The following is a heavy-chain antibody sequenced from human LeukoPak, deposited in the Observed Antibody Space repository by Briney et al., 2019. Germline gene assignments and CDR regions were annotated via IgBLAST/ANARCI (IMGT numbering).Heavy chain of an antibody. J-gene: IGHJ4*02. D-gene: IGHD5-12*01. CDR3: ARIYSGYGKSGDY. CDR2: IRSDGSDA. CDR1: GFSFSITW. Sequence: TGGSLRLSCAASGFSFSITWMHWVRQVPGKGLVWVSRIRSDGSDARYAESVKGRFTISRDNAKNTLYLQMNSLRAEDTALYYCARIYSGYGKSGDYWGQGTLVTVSS. V-gene: IGHV3-74*01.